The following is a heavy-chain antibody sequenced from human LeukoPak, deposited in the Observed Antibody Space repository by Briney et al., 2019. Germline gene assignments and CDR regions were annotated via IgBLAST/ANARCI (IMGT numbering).Heavy chain of an antibody. D-gene: IGHD3-10*01. J-gene: IGHJ4*02. V-gene: IGHV3-9*01. CDR1: GFTFDDYA. CDR3: ARDGPMAGIYFDY. Sequence: DRSLRLSCAASGFTFDDYAMHWVRQAPGKGLEWVSGISWNSGSIGYADSVKGRFTISRDNAKNSLYLQMNSLRAEDTAIYYCARDGPMAGIYFDYWGQGALVTVSS. CDR2: ISWNSGSI.